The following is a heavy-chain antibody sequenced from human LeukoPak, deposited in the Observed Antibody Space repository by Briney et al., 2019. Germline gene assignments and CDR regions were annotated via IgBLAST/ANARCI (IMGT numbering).Heavy chain of an antibody. CDR2: IYYSGST. CDR1: GGSISSYY. Sequence: SETLSLTCTVSGGSISSYYWSWIRQPPGKGLEWIGYIYYSGSTNYNPSLKSRVTISVDTSKNQFSLKLSSVTAADTAVYYCARVGSSWSKGSNWFDPWGQGTLVTVSS. D-gene: IGHD6-13*01. CDR3: ARVGSSWSKGSNWFDP. J-gene: IGHJ5*02. V-gene: IGHV4-59*12.